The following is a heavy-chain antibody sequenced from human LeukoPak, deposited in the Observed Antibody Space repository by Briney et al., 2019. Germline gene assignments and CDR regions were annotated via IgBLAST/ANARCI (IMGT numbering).Heavy chain of an antibody. CDR2: IYYSGST. CDR1: GGSISSGGYS. Sequence: PSETLSLTCAVSGGSISSGGYSWSWIRQPPGKGLEWIGYIYYSGSTYYNPSLKSRVTISVDTSKNQFSLKLSSVTAADTAVYYCARSVWGMVDSSGYWPNAFDIWGQGTMVTVSS. CDR3: ARSVWGMVDSSGYWPNAFDI. J-gene: IGHJ3*02. D-gene: IGHD3-22*01. V-gene: IGHV4-30-4*07.